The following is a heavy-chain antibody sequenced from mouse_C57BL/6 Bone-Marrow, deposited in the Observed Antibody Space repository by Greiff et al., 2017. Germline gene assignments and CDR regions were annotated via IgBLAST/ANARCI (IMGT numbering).Heavy chain of an antibody. J-gene: IGHJ2*01. V-gene: IGHV1-19*01. CDR3: ARDYGPSDY. Sequence: EVQLQQSGPVLVKPGASVKMSCKASGYTFTDYYMNWVKQSHGKSLEWIGVINPYNGGTSYNQKFKGKATLTVDKSSSTAYMELNSLTSEDSAVYYCARDYGPSDYWGQGTTLTVSS. D-gene: IGHD1-1*02. CDR1: GYTFTDYY. CDR2: INPYNGGT.